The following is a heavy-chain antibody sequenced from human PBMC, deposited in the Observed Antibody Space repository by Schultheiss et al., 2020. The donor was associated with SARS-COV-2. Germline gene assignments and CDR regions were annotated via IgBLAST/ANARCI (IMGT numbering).Heavy chain of an antibody. J-gene: IGHJ6*02. CDR2: IYYSGST. V-gene: IGHV4-59*01. CDR3: ARREPRAYGMDV. D-gene: IGHD1-14*01. CDR1: GGSISSYY. Sequence: SETLSLTCTVSGGSISSYYWSWIRQPPGKGLEWIGYIYYSGSTNYNPSLKSRVTISVDTSKNQFSLKLSSVTAADTAVYYCARREPRAYGMDVWGQGTTVTVSS.